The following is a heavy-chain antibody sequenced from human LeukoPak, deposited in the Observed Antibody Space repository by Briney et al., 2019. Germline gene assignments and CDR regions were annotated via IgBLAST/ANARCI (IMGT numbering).Heavy chain of an antibody. CDR1: GSTFSSYD. J-gene: IGHJ4*02. V-gene: IGHV1-8*02. D-gene: IGHD3-10*01. Sequence: ASVKDSCKASGSTFSSYDINWVRQATGQGLEWMGWMNPNSGDTGDTPRFQGRVTMTRDTSISTAYMELSSLRSEDTAVYYCARGPYGTGSHFDFWGQGTLVTVSS. CDR3: ARGPYGTGSHFDF. CDR2: MNPNSGDT.